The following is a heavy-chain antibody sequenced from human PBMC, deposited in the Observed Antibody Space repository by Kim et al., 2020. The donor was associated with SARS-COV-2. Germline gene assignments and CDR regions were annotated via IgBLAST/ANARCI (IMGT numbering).Heavy chain of an antibody. J-gene: IGHJ6*02. CDR3: AKDKSLWYYDSVALGGMDV. V-gene: IGHV3-30*02. D-gene: IGHD3-22*01. Sequence: GRFTISRDNFKNTRYLQMNSLAAEDTAVYYCAKDKSLWYYDSVALGGMDVWGQGTTVTVSS.